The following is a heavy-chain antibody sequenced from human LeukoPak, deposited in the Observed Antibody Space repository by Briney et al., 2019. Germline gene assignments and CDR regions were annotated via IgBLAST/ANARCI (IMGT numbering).Heavy chain of an antibody. D-gene: IGHD5-18*01. CDR3: ARDVLGYSYGNFDY. V-gene: IGHV4-61*02. CDR2: IYTSGST. CDR1: GGSISSGSYY. Sequence: PSQTLSLTCTVSGGSISSGSYYWSWLRQPAGKGLEWIGRIYTSGSTNYNPSLKSRVTISVDTSKNQFSLKLSSVTAADTAVYYCARDVLGYSYGNFDYWGQGTLVTVSS. J-gene: IGHJ4*02.